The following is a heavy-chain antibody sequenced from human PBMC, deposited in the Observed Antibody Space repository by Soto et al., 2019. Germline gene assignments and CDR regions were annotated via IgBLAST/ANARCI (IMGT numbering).Heavy chain of an antibody. CDR1: GYTFTSYA. Sequence: ASVKVSCKASGYTFTSYAMHWVRQAPGQRLEWMGWINAGNGNTKYSQKFQGRVTITRDTSASTAYMELSSLRSEDTAVYYCARARPAGIVVVPAAMPWFDPWGQGTMVTVYS. J-gene: IGHJ5*02. D-gene: IGHD2-2*01. CDR3: ARARPAGIVVVPAAMPWFDP. V-gene: IGHV1-3*01. CDR2: INAGNGNT.